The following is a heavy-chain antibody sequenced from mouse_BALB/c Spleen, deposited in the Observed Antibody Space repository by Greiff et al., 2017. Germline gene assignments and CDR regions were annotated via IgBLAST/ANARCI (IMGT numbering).Heavy chain of an antibody. CDR3: ARNGGLRRDYFDY. CDR1: GFSLTSYG. D-gene: IGHD2-2*01. J-gene: IGHJ2*01. V-gene: IGHV2-2*02. CDR2: IWSGGST. Sequence: QVQLQQSGPGLVQPSQSLSITCTVSGFSLTSYGVHWVRQSPGKGLEWLGVIWSGGSTDYNAAFISRLSISKDNSKSQVFFKMNSLQANDTAIYYCARNGGLRRDYFDYWGQGTTLTVSP.